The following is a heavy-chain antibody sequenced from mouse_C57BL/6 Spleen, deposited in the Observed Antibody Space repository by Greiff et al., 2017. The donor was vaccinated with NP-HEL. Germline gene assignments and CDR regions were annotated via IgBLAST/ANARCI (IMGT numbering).Heavy chain of an antibody. CDR1: GYTFTSYW. J-gene: IGHJ1*03. CDR3: ARSLYYDYLYWYFDV. CDR2: INPSNGGT. D-gene: IGHD2-4*01. Sequence: VQLQQPGTELVKPGASVKLSCKVSGYTFTSYWMHWVKQRPGQGLEWIGNINPSNGGTNYNEKFKSKATLTVDKSSSTAYMQLSSLTSEDSAVYYCARSLYYDYLYWYFDVWGTGTTVTVSS. V-gene: IGHV1-53*01.